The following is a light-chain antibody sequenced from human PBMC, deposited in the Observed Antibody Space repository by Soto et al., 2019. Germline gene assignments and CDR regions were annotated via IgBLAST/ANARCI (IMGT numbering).Light chain of an antibody. CDR3: QQSYSIPPT. CDR1: QTISTW. CDR2: DAS. J-gene: IGKJ1*01. V-gene: IGKV1-5*01. Sequence: DIHMTQSPSTLSASFGDRVTITCRASQTISTWLAWYQHKPGKAPNLLIYDASTLMSGVPSRFSGSGSGTEFTLTINSLQPEDFATYYCQQSYSIPPTFGQGTKVDIK.